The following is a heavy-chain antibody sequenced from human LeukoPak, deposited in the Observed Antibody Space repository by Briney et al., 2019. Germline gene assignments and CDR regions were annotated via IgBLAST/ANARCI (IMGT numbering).Heavy chain of an antibody. CDR2: IIPILGIA. V-gene: IGHV1-69*04. CDR1: GGXFSSYA. J-gene: IGHJ5*02. Sequence: SVKVSCKASGGXFSSYAISWVRQAPGQGLEWMGRIIPILGIANYAQKFQGRVTITADKSTSTAYMELSSLRSEDTAVYYCARDLRRNWNYVGVDWFDPWGQGTLVTVSS. CDR3: ARDLRRNWNYVGVDWFDP. D-gene: IGHD1-7*01.